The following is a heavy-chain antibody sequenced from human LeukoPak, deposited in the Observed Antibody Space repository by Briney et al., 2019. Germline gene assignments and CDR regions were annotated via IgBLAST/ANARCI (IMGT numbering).Heavy chain of an antibody. V-gene: IGHV1-2*02. CDR1: GYTFTGYY. J-gene: IGHJ4*02. CDR3: ARGSQNY. CDR2: INPNSGGT. Sequence: GASMKVSCKASGYTFTGYYMHWVRQAPGQGLEWMGWINPNSGGTNYAQKFQGRVTVTRNTSISTAYMELSSLRSEDTAVYYCARGSQNYWGQGTLVTVSS.